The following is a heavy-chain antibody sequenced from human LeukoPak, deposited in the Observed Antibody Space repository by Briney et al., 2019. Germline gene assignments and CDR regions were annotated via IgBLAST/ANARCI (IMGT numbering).Heavy chain of an antibody. Sequence: PSEPMSLTCAVYGGSFSFYYGGWIRQPAEGGLGWIGEFNHSVSTNYNPSLKGQVPISVNTSKNQFSLKLSAGNAADPAVDSCGGGDGPLGYWGQGTLVTVSS. CDR2: FNHSVST. CDR1: GGSFSFYY. V-gene: IGHV4-34*01. J-gene: IGHJ4*02. D-gene: IGHD3-16*01. CDR3: GGGDGPLGY.